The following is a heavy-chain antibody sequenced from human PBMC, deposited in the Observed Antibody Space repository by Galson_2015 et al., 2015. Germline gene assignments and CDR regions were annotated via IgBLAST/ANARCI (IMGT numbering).Heavy chain of an antibody. V-gene: IGHV3-21*01. CDR1: EFSFSSYY. CDR3: ARQILDYDFWSGYYPTNFDY. CDR2: ISSTTTYI. Sequence: SLRLSCAASEFSFSSYYMSWVRQAPGKGLEWVSSISSTTTYIYYADLVKGRFTISRYNAKNSLYLQMNSLGAEDTAVYYCARQILDYDFWSGYYPTNFDYWGQGTLVTVSS. D-gene: IGHD3-3*01. J-gene: IGHJ4*02.